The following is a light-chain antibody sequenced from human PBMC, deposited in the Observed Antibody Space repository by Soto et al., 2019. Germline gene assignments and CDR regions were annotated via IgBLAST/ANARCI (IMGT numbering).Light chain of an antibody. CDR2: DNN. J-gene: IGLJ2*01. CDR1: SSNIGNNY. Sequence: QSVLTQPPSVSAAPGQKVTISCSGSSSNIGNNYVSWYQQLPGTAPKLLIYDNNKRPSGIPDRFSGYKSGTSATLGITGLQTGDEDDYYCGTWDSSLGAVVVGGGTKLTVL. CDR3: GTWDSSLGAVV. V-gene: IGLV1-51*01.